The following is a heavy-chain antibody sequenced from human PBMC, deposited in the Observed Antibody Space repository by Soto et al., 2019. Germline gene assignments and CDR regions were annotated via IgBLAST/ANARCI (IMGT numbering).Heavy chain of an antibody. J-gene: IGHJ4*02. CDR3: ASSSPFHY. CDR1: GGSISSSSYY. D-gene: IGHD6-6*01. CDR2: IYHSGST. V-gene: IGHV4-39*01. Sequence: PSETLSLTCTVSGGSISSSSYYWGWIRQPPGKGLEWIGYIYHSGSTYYNPSLKSRVTISVDRSKDQFSLKLTSVTAADTGVYYCASSSPFHYWGPGILVTVSS.